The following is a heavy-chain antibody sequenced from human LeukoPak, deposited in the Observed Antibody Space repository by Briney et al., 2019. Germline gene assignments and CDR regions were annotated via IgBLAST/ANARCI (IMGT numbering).Heavy chain of an antibody. CDR3: AISEVGAQGY. Sequence: PSETLSLTCTVSVGYIYSGGYYWSWIRQPPGKDLEWIGYIYHTGNTYYNPSLKSRVTISVDRSKNQFSLKLSSVTAADTAVYYCAISEVGAQGYWGQGTLVTVSS. CDR2: IYHTGNT. CDR1: VGYIYSGGYY. J-gene: IGHJ4*02. D-gene: IGHD4-17*01. V-gene: IGHV4-30-2*02.